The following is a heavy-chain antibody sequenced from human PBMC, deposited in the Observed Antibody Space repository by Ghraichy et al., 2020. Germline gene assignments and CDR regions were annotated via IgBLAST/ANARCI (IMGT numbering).Heavy chain of an antibody. D-gene: IGHD1-26*01. Sequence: GESLNISCAASGFTFSSYAMSWVRQAPGKGLEWVSAISGSGGSTYYADSVKGRFTISRDNSKNTLYLQMNSLRAEDTAVYYCAKVRSGSYDSYFDLWGRGTLVTVSS. V-gene: IGHV3-23*01. CDR2: ISGSGGST. CDR3: AKVRSGSYDSYFDL. CDR1: GFTFSSYA. J-gene: IGHJ2*01.